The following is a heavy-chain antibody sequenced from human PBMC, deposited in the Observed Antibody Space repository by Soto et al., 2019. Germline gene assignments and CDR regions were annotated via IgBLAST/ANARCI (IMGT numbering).Heavy chain of an antibody. Sequence: QVQLVQSGVEVKKPGSSVKVSCKTSGGSFRTYTLFWVRQAPGQGLEWMGRIIPMFDVANYAQKFQGRVTFNADKSTGTVYMEVISLTSDDTAIYFCALGCWSPEVFDIWGQGTLVTVSS. CDR3: ALGCWSPEVFDI. D-gene: IGHD2-15*01. CDR1: GGSFRTYT. CDR2: IIPMFDVA. V-gene: IGHV1-69*02. J-gene: IGHJ3*02.